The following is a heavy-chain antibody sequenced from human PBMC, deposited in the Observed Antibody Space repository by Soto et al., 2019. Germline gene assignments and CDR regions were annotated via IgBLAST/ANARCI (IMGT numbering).Heavy chain of an antibody. CDR3: VRGRTDYYYGMDV. J-gene: IGHJ6*02. Sequence: SETLSLTCAVSGGSISSGGYSWSWIRQPPGKGLEWIGYIYHSGSTYYNPSLKSRVTISVDRSKNQFSLKLSSVTAADTAVYYCVRGRTDYYYGMDVWGQGXTVTVYS. CDR1: GGSISSGGYS. CDR2: IYHSGST. V-gene: IGHV4-30-2*01.